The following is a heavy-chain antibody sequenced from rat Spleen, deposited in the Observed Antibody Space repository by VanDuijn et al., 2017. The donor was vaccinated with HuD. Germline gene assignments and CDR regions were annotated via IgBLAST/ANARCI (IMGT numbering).Heavy chain of an antibody. D-gene: IGHD1-9*01. Sequence: EVQVLESGGGLVQPGNSLKLSCATSGFTFSTAWMYWYRQFPEKRLEWVARIKAKSNNYATDYTESVKGRFTISRDDSKSSIYLQMNNLKEEDTAIYYCATTYYGYTGYVMDAWGQGASVTVSS. V-gene: IGHV6-6*01. CDR1: GFTFSTAW. J-gene: IGHJ4*01. CDR2: IKAKSNNYAT. CDR3: ATTYYGYTGYVMDA.